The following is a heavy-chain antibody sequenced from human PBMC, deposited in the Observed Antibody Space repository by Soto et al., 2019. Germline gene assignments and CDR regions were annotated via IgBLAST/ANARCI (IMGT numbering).Heavy chain of an antibody. CDR3: AREYHSSGLDY. J-gene: IGHJ4*02. CDR1: VFTFSSYG. D-gene: IGHD3-22*01. Sequence: GGSLRLSCAASVFTFSSYGMHLVRQSPGKGLEWVAVIWYDGSNKYYADSVKGRFTISRDNSKHTLYLQMNSLRAEDTAVYYCAREYHSSGLDYWGQGTLVTASS. CDR2: IWYDGSNK. V-gene: IGHV3-33*01.